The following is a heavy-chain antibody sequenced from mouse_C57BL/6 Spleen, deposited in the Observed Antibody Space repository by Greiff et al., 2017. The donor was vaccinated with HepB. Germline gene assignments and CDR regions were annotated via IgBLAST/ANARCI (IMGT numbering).Heavy chain of an antibody. V-gene: IGHV5-9*01. Sequence: EVQRVESGGGLVKPGGSLKLSCAASGFTFSSYTMSWVRQTPEKRLEWVATISGGGGNTYYPDSVKGRFTISRDNAKNTLYLQMSSLRSEDTALYYCARQGTYYSNYGGFAYWGQGTLVTVSA. CDR1: GFTFSSYT. CDR2: ISGGGGNT. J-gene: IGHJ3*01. D-gene: IGHD2-5*01. CDR3: ARQGTYYSNYGGFAY.